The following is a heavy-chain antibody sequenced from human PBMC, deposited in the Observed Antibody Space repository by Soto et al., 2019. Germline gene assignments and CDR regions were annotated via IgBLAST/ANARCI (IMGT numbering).Heavy chain of an antibody. D-gene: IGHD5-18*01. CDR1: GFTFSSYG. CDR2: ISYDGSNK. Sequence: GGSLRLSCAASGFTFSSYGMHWVRQAPGKGLEWVAVISYDGSNKYYADSVKGRFTISRDNSKNTLYLQMNSLRAEDTAVYYCAKAEGYRYGLFDYWGQGTLVTVSS. V-gene: IGHV3-30*18. J-gene: IGHJ4*02. CDR3: AKAEGYRYGLFDY.